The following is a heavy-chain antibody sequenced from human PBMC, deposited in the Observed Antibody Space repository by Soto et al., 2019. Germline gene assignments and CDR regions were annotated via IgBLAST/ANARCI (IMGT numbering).Heavy chain of an antibody. CDR2: IYYSGST. D-gene: IGHD2-8*01. CDR3: ARAASNGAFDI. V-gene: IGHV4-59*08. Sequence: TSETLSLTCTVSGGSISSYYWSWIRQPPGKGLEWIGYIYYSGSTNYNPSLKSRVTISVDTSKNQFSLKLSSVTAADTAVYYCARAASNGAFDIWGQGTMVTVSS. J-gene: IGHJ3*02. CDR1: GGSISSYY.